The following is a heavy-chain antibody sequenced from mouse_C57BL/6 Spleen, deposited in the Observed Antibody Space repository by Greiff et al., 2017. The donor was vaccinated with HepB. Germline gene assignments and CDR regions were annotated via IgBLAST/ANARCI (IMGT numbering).Heavy chain of an antibody. Sequence: VQLQQSGPELVKPGASVKISCKASGYAFSSSWMNWVKQRPGKGLEWIGRIYPGDGYTNYNGKFKGKATLTADKSSSTAYMQRSSLTSEDSAVYCCAREGWGGAMDYWGQGTSVTVSS. D-gene: IGHD1-1*02. CDR2: IYPGDGYT. V-gene: IGHV1-82*01. CDR1: GYAFSSSW. CDR3: AREGWGGAMDY. J-gene: IGHJ4*01.